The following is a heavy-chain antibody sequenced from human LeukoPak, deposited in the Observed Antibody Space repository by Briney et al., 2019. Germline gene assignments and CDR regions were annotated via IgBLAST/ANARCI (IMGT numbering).Heavy chain of an antibody. CDR3: ARRQYSSGCDY. J-gene: IGHJ4*02. D-gene: IGHD6-19*01. CDR1: GGSISSGGYY. CDR2: IYYSGST. V-gene: IGHV4-31*03. Sequence: PSETLSLTCTVSGGSISSGGYYWSWIRQHPGKGLEWIGYIYYSGSTYYNPSLKSRVTISVDTSKNQFSLKLSSVTAADTAVYYCARRQYSSGCDYWGQGTLVTVSS.